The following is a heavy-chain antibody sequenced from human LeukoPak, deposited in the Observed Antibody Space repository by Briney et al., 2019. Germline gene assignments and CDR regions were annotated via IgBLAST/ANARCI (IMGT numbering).Heavy chain of an antibody. V-gene: IGHV3-7*01. CDR2: IKQNGSEK. D-gene: IGHD3-22*01. CDR3: ARGITMIVVAYYFDY. J-gene: IGHJ4*02. Sequence: GGSLRLSCAASGFTFSSYWMSWVRQAPAKGQEWVANIKQNGSEKYYVDSVKGRFTVSRDNAKNSLYLQMNSLRAEDTAVYYCARGITMIVVAYYFDYWGQGTLVTVSS. CDR1: GFTFSSYW.